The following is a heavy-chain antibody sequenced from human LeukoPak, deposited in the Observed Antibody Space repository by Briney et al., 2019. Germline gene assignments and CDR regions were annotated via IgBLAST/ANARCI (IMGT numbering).Heavy chain of an antibody. CDR3: ARPNYDFWSGYSPAFDY. V-gene: IGHV3-74*01. D-gene: IGHD3-3*01. J-gene: IGHJ4*02. Sequence: GGSLRLSCAASGFTFSSYWMHWVRQAPGKGLVWVSRINSDGSSTSYADSVKGRFTISRDNAKNTLYLQMNSLRAEDTAVYYCARPNYDFWSGYSPAFDYWGQGTLVTVSS. CDR1: GFTFSSYW. CDR2: INSDGSST.